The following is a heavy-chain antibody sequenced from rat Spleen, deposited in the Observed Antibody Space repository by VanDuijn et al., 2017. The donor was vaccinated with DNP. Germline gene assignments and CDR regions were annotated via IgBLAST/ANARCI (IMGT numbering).Heavy chain of an antibody. D-gene: IGHD2-2*01. CDR3: TRVDTLGRYIY. V-gene: IGHV5-31*01. J-gene: IGHJ3*01. CDR2: ITPTGGDT. Sequence: EVQLVESGGGVVQPGKSLKLSCFASGFTFNHYWMTWIRQVPGKGLEWLASITPTGGDTYSPASVKGRFTVSRDNAKSTLYLQMDSLLSEDTATYYCTRVDTLGRYIYWGQGTLVTVSS. CDR1: GFTFNHYW.